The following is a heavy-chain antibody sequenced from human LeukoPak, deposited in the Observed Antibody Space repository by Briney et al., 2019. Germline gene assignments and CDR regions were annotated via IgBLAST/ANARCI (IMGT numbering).Heavy chain of an antibody. CDR3: ARGTSIAARQAYFDY. J-gene: IGHJ4*02. CDR1: GGTFSSYA. D-gene: IGHD6-6*01. Sequence: ASVKVSCKASGGTFSSYAISWVRQAPGQGLEWMGWINPNSGGTNYAQKFQGRVTMTRDTSISTAYMELSRLRSDDTAVYYCARGTSIAARQAYFDYWGQGTLVTVSS. CDR2: INPNSGGT. V-gene: IGHV1-2*02.